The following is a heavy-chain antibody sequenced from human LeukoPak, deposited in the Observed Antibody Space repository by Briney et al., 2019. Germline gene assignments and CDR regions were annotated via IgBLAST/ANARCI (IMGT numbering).Heavy chain of an antibody. CDR1: GGSISNYF. Sequence: SETLSLTCTVSGGSISNYFLTWVRQPVGKSLEWIGRLYTSGSTNYNPSLTSRVTMSLDTSMTQFSLKLKSVTAADTAVYYCAGGGSPHIWGQGTMVTVSS. V-gene: IGHV4-4*07. CDR2: LYTSGST. D-gene: IGHD1-26*01. CDR3: AGGGSPHI. J-gene: IGHJ3*02.